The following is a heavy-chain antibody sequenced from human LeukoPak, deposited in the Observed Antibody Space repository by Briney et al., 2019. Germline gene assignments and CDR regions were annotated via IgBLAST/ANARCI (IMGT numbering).Heavy chain of an antibody. D-gene: IGHD3-10*01. CDR2: INHSGST. V-gene: IGHV4-34*01. Sequence: SETLSLTCAVYGGSFSGYYWSWVRQPPGKGLEWIGEINHSGSTNYNPSLKSRVTISVDTSKNQFSLKLSSVTAADTAVYYCARFSINYYGYNFDYWGQGTLVTVSS. CDR3: ARFSINYYGYNFDY. CDR1: GGSFSGYY. J-gene: IGHJ4*02.